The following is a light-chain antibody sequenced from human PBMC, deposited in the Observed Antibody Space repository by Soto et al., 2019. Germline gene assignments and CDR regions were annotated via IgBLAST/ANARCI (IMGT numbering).Light chain of an antibody. J-gene: IGLJ2*01. Sequence: QSVLTQPPSASGTPGQRVSISCSGSSSNVAWYQHLPGTSPKLLIYRNNQRPSGVPDRFSGSKSGTSASLAISGLQSEDEADYSCAAWDDSLNGPVFGGGTQLTVL. CDR2: RNN. CDR3: AAWDDSLNGPV. V-gene: IGLV1-44*01. CDR1: SSNVA.